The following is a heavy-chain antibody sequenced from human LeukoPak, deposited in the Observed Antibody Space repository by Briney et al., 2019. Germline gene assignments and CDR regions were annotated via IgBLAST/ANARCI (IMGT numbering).Heavy chain of an antibody. Sequence: GRSLRLSCAASGFTFDDYAMHWVRQAPGKGLEWVSGISWNSGSIGYADSVKGRFTISRDNAKNSLYLQLNSLRPEDTALYYCAKERGDYWGQGTLVTVSS. CDR1: GFTFDDYA. CDR2: ISWNSGSI. CDR3: AKERGDY. V-gene: IGHV3-9*01. J-gene: IGHJ4*02.